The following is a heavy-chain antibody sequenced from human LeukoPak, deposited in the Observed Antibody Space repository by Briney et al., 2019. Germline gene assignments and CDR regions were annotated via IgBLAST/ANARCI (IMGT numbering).Heavy chain of an antibody. CDR3: ARDGVVDSSGWYVDY. Sequence: QAGGSLRLSCATSGFTFSNYEMNWVRQAPGKGLEWVSYITTSGGIKSYADSVKDRFTISRDNAKNSVYLQINSLRAEDTAVYYCARDGVVDSSGWYVDYWGQGTLVTVSS. CDR2: ITTSGGIK. V-gene: IGHV3-48*03. J-gene: IGHJ4*02. D-gene: IGHD6-19*01. CDR1: GFTFSNYE.